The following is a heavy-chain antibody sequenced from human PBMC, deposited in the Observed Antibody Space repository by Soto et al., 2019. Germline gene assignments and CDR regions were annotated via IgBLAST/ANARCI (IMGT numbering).Heavy chain of an antibody. CDR3: ARGGDGVDCSSTSCYTGDYYYGMDV. CDR1: GGTFSSYA. Sequence: QVQLVQSGAEVKKPGSSVKVSCKASGGTFSSYAISWVRQAPGQGLEWMGGIIPIFGTANYAQKFQGRVTITADEATSTAYMELSSEKSEDTAVYYCARGGDGVDCSSTSCYTGDYYYGMDVW. CDR2: IIPIFGTA. V-gene: IGHV1-69*01. D-gene: IGHD2-2*02. J-gene: IGHJ6*01.